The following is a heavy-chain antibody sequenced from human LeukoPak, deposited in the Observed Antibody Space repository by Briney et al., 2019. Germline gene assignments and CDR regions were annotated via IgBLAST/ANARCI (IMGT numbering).Heavy chain of an antibody. CDR3: ARSFHDYGDSDYYYYMDV. D-gene: IGHD4-17*01. CDR1: GFTFSDYY. J-gene: IGHJ6*03. Sequence: GGSLRLSCTASGFTFSDYYMSWIRQTPGKGLEWLSYISTRDNTIQYADSVKGRFTISRDNANNSVFLQMNNLRAEDTAVYYCARSFHDYGDSDYYYYMDVWGKGTTVTISS. V-gene: IGHV3-11*04. CDR2: ISTRDNTI.